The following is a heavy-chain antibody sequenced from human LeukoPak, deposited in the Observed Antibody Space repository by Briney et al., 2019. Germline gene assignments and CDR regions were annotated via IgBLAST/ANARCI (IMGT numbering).Heavy chain of an antibody. CDR3: AREEVRGVGSDY. CDR2: INHSGST. D-gene: IGHD3-10*01. CDR1: GVSFSGYY. J-gene: IGHJ4*02. V-gene: IGHV4-34*01. Sequence: SETLSLTCAVYGVSFSGYYWSWIRQPPGKGLEWIGEINHSGSTNYNPSLKSRVTISVDTSKNQFSLKLSSVTAADTAVYYCAREEVRGVGSDYWGQGTLVTVSS.